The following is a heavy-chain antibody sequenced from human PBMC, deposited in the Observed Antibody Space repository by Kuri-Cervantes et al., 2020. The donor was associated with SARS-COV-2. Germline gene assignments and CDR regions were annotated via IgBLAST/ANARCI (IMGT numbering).Heavy chain of an antibody. CDR2: INHSGST. CDR3: ARTYGLLRYAYYMDV. V-gene: IGHV4-34*01. CDR1: GELFSGYY. D-gene: IGHD3-22*01. J-gene: IGHJ6*03. Sequence: GSLRLSCAASGELFSGYYWTWIRQSPGKGLEWIGEINHSGSTNYNPSLKSRVVILVDKPQQQFSVRLSSLTAADTAVYYCARTYGLLRYAYYMDVWGKGTAVTVSS.